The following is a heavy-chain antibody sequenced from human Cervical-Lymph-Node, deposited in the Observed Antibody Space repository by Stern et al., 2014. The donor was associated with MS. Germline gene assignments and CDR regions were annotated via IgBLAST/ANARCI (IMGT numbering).Heavy chain of an antibody. CDR1: GFTSSTYA. D-gene: IGHD3-10*01. V-gene: IGHV3-30-3*01. Sequence: MQLVESGGGVVQPGRSLSLSCVASGFTSSTYAMHWVRQAPGKGLEWVAFVSYDGTQRNSTDSVKARFTISRDNSKNTLYLHMNSLRDEDTAVYFCARGGRGVGLEYWGQGALVTVSS. J-gene: IGHJ4*02. CDR2: VSYDGTQR. CDR3: ARGGRGVGLEY.